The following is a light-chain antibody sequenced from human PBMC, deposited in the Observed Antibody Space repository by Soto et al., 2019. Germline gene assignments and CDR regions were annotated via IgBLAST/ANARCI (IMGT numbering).Light chain of an antibody. J-gene: IGKJ1*01. V-gene: IGKV3-11*01. CDR1: QGITNY. Sequence: IVLSQSVACLCFTLEERGTVSYRASQGITNYLAWYQQKPGQAPRLLVYDVSNWATGIPARFSGGGSGTDFTLTISNLEPEDFAVYYCQQRSDWPWTFGHGTKVDIK. CDR2: DVS. CDR3: QQRSDWPWT.